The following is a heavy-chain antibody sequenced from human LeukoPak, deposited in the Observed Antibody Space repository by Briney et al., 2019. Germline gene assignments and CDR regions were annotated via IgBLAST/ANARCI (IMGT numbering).Heavy chain of an antibody. CDR3: ARDFAFANAFDI. D-gene: IGHD3-10*01. Sequence: GGSLRLSCAASGFTFSSYSMNWVRQAPGKGLEWVSSISSSSSYIYYADSVKGRFTISRDNAKNSLYLQMNSLRAEDTAVYYCARDFAFANAFDIWGQGTMVTVSS. CDR2: ISSSSSYI. CDR1: GFTFSSYS. J-gene: IGHJ3*02. V-gene: IGHV3-21*01.